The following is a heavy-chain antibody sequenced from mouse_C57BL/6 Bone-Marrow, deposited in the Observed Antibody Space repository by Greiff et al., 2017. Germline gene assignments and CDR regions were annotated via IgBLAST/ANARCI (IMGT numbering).Heavy chain of an antibody. CDR3: AREGDGPWFAY. CDR1: GYTFTNYW. CDR2: IYPGGGYT. Sequence: VKLQESGAELVRPGTSVKMSCKASGYTFTNYWIGWAKQRPGHGLEWIGDIYPGGGYTNYNEKFKGKATLTADKSSSTAYMQFSSLTSEDSAIYYCAREGDGPWFAYWGQGTLVTVSA. J-gene: IGHJ3*01. D-gene: IGHD2-3*01. V-gene: IGHV1-63*01.